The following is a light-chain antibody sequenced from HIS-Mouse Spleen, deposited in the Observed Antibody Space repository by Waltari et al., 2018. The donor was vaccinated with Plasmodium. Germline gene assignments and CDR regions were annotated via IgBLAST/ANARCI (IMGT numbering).Light chain of an antibody. CDR2: EDS. Sequence: SYELTQPPSVSVSPGQTARITCSGDALPKKSATWYQQKSGQSPVLVIYEDSKRPSGIPVRFSGSSSGTMATLTISGAQVEDEADYYCYSTDSSGNHRVFGGGTKLTVL. J-gene: IGLJ3*02. V-gene: IGLV3-10*01. CDR1: ALPKKS. CDR3: YSTDSSGNHRV.